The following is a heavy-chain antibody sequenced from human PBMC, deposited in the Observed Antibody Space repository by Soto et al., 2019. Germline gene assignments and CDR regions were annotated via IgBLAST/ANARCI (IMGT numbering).Heavy chain of an antibody. J-gene: IGHJ4*02. V-gene: IGHV1-3*01. D-gene: IGHD2-2*01. Sequence: SVKVSCKASGYTFTSYAMHWVRQAPGQRLEWMGWINAGNGNTKYSQKFQGRVTISKDTSKNQVVLTMTNMDPVDTATYYCARGTSHYDYWGQGTLVTVSS. CDR1: GYTFTSYA. CDR3: ARGTSHYDY. CDR2: INAGNGNT.